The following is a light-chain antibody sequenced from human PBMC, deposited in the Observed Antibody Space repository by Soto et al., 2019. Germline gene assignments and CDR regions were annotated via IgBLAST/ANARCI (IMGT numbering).Light chain of an antibody. CDR1: QSISSY. Sequence: RMRRTSCLPSESVQSRVTIPCRASQSISSYLNWYQQKPGKAPKLLIYAASSLQSGVPSRFSGSGSGTDFTLTISSLQPEDFATYYCQQSYSIPITFGQGTRLDI. J-gene: IGKJ5*01. CDR2: AAS. V-gene: IGKV1-39*01. CDR3: QQSYSIPIT.